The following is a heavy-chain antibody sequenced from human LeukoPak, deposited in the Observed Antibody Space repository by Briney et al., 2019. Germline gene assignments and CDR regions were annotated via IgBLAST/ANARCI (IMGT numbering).Heavy chain of an antibody. CDR1: GFTFSSYG. Sequence: PGGSLRLSCAASGFTFSSYGMHWVRQAPGKGLEWVAVISYDGSNKYYADSVKGRFTISRDNSKNTLYLQMNSLRDEDTAVYYCAKDGRKWIQILYGMDVWGQGTTVTVSS. CDR3: AKDGRKWIQILYGMDV. D-gene: IGHD5-18*01. CDR2: ISYDGSNK. J-gene: IGHJ6*02. V-gene: IGHV3-30*18.